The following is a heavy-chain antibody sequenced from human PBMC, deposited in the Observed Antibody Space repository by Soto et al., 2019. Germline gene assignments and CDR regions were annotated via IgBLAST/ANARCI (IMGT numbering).Heavy chain of an antibody. J-gene: IGHJ4*02. V-gene: IGHV3-23*01. CDR1: GFTFSSYA. CDR3: AKVSPPYDFWSGYYRY. CDR2: ISGSGGST. Sequence: GGSLRLSCAASGFTFSSYAMSWFRQAPWKGLEWVSAISGSGGSTYYADSVKGRFTISRDNSKNTLHLQMNSLRAEDTAVYYCAKVSPPYDFWSGYYRYWGQGTLVTVSS. D-gene: IGHD3-3*01.